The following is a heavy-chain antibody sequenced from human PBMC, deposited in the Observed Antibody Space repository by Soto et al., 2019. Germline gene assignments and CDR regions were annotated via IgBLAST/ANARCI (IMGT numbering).Heavy chain of an antibody. CDR3: ARDIGSYATI. J-gene: IGHJ4*02. CDR2: ISYDGSNK. Sequence: GGSLRLSCAASGFTFSSYAMHWVRQAPGKGLEWVAVISYDGSNKYYADSVKGRFTISRDNSKNTLYLQMNSLRAEDTAVYYCARDIGSYATIWGQGTLVTVSS. CDR1: GFTFSSYA. D-gene: IGHD1-26*01. V-gene: IGHV3-30-3*01.